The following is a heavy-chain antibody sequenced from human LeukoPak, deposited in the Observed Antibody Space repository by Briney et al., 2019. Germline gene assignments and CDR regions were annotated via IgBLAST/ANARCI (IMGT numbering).Heavy chain of an antibody. Sequence: GGSLRLSCAASGFTFSGSAMHWVRQASGKGLEWVGRIRSKANSYATAYAASVKGRFTISRDDSKNTAYLQMNSLKTEDTAVYYCTTDYYDSSGYNHYWGQGTLVTVSS. CDR3: TTDYYDSSGYNHY. CDR1: GFTFSGSA. J-gene: IGHJ4*02. V-gene: IGHV3-73*01. D-gene: IGHD3-22*01. CDR2: IRSKANSYAT.